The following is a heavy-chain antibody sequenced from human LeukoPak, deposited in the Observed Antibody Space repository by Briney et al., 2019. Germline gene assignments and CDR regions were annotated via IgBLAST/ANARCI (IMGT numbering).Heavy chain of an antibody. Sequence: ASVKVSCKTSAYTFNAYLIHWVRQAPGQGLEWLGMIDPSGGSTAYAQKFQGRVTVTRDTSTSTLYMELSSLRSDDTAIYYCARDVGLGGVTNWFDPWGKGTLVTAS. J-gene: IGHJ5*02. V-gene: IGHV1-46*02. CDR2: IDPSGGST. D-gene: IGHD3-16*01. CDR1: AYTFNAYL. CDR3: ARDVGLGGVTNWFDP.